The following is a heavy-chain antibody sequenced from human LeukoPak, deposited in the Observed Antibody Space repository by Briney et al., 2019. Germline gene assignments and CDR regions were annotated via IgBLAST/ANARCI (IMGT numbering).Heavy chain of an antibody. CDR2: IRSDGINK. J-gene: IGHJ4*02. V-gene: IGHV3-30*02. Sequence: GGSLRLSCAASGFTFSNYGMHWVRQAPGKGLEWVAFIRSDGINKYHADSVKGRFTISRDNGKNTLYLQLNSLRAEDTAVYYCARDDEMAGTLYYFDYWGQGTLVTVSS. CDR1: GFTFSNYG. D-gene: IGHD6-19*01. CDR3: ARDDEMAGTLYYFDY.